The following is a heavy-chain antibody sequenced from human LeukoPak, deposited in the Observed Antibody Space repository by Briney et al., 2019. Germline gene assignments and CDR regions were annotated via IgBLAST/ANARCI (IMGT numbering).Heavy chain of an antibody. CDR1: GFTFRSYA. CDR3: AKDYSSNWYNWLDP. J-gene: IGHJ5*02. CDR2: ISTSVGST. D-gene: IGHD6-13*01. V-gene: IGHV3-23*01. Sequence: GSLRLSCAASGFTFRSYAMSWVRQAPGKGLEWVSAISTSVGSTYYADSVKGRFTISRDNSKNTLYLQMNSLRAEDTAVYYCAKDYSSNWYNWLDPWGQGTLVTVSS.